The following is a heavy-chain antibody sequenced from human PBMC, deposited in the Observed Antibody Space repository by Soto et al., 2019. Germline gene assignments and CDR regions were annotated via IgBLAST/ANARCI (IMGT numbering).Heavy chain of an antibody. CDR3: AKTSGETGGTFDP. Sequence: ASVKVSCKASGYTFTSYYMHWVRQAPGQGLEWMGIINPSGGSTSYAQKFQGRVTITRDTSASTAYMELSSLRSEDTAVYYCAKTSGETGGTFDPWGQGTLVTVSS. CDR1: GYTFTSYY. J-gene: IGHJ5*02. D-gene: IGHD2-15*01. V-gene: IGHV1-46*01. CDR2: INPSGGST.